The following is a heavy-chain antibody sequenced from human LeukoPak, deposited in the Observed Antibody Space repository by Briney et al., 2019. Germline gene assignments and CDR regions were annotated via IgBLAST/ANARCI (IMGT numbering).Heavy chain of an antibody. Sequence: GASVKASCKASRYTFTTYGISWVRQAPGQGLEGMGWISASNGTTNYAQKHQGRVTTTTDTSTSTAYMELRSLRSNDTAVYYCARSIAAAGIPDYRGQGTLVTVSS. CDR1: RYTFTTYG. D-gene: IGHD6-13*01. V-gene: IGHV1-18*01. CDR3: ARSIAAAGIPDY. J-gene: IGHJ4*02. CDR2: ISASNGTT.